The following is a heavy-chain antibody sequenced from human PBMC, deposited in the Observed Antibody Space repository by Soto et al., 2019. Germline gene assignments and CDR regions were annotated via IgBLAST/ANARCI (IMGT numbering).Heavy chain of an antibody. CDR3: ARDKRGCSVGSCYSFDY. V-gene: IGHV3-49*03. J-gene: IGHJ4*02. D-gene: IGHD2-15*01. CDR1: GYTFDDYA. CDR2: ITSKAYGATT. Sequence: PGGSLRLSCKASGYTFDDYALSWFRQAPGKGLEWVGFITSKAYGATTEYAASVKGKFTISRDDSKSIAYLQTNSLKTEDTAVYFCARDKRGCSVGSCYSFDYWGQGTLVTVSS.